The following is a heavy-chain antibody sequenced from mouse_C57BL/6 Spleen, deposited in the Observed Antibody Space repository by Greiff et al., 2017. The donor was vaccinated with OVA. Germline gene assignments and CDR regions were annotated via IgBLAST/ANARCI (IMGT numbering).Heavy chain of an antibody. D-gene: IGHD2-5*01. J-gene: IGHJ4*01. CDR3: ARSSSNYGDYYAMDY. CDR2: IDPSDSYT. Sequence: VQLQQPGAELVKPGASVKLSCKASGYTFPSYWMQWVKQRPGQGLEWIGEIDPSDSYTNYNQKFKGKATLTVDTSSSTAYMQLSSLTSGDSAVYYCARSSSNYGDYYAMDYWGQGTSVTVSS. V-gene: IGHV1-50*01. CDR1: GYTFPSYW.